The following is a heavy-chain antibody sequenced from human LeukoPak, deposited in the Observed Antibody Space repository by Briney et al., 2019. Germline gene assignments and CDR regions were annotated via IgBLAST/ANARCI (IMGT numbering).Heavy chain of an antibody. J-gene: IGHJ4*02. CDR1: GGTFSSYA. V-gene: IGHV1-69*01. D-gene: IGHD3-10*01. CDR3: ARDLGTMVRGVTYHFDY. CDR2: IIPIFGTA. Sequence: ASVKVSCKASGGTFSSYAISWVRQAPGQGLEWMGGIIPIFGTANYAQKFQGRVTITADESTSTAYMELSSLRSEDTAVYYCARDLGTMVRGVTYHFDYWGQGTLVTVSS.